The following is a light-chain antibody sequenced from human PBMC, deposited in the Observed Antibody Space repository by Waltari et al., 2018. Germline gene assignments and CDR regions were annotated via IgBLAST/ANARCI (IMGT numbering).Light chain of an antibody. V-gene: IGKV4-1*01. CDR2: WAS. Sequence: DIVLTQSPDSLAVSLGERATINCKSSQSRLSSSNSKTYIAWDQQKPGQPPKLLINWASARGSGVPDRFSGSGSGTDFTLTISSLQAEDVAVYYCHHYYIPPLTFGQGTRLEIK. CDR1: QSRLSSSNSKTY. CDR3: HHYYIPPLT. J-gene: IGKJ5*01.